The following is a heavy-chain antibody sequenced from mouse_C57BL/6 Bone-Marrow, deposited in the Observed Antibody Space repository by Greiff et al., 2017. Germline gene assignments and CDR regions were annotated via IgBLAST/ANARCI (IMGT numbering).Heavy chain of an antibody. CDR3: AREHDGSSADV. CDR1: GFTFSSYA. J-gene: IGHJ1*03. V-gene: IGHV5-4*01. D-gene: IGHD1-1*01. CDR2: ISDGGSYT. Sequence: EVMLVESGGGLVKPGGSLKLSCAASGFTFSSYAMSWVRQTPEKRLEWVATISDGGSYTYYPDNVKGRFTISRDNAKNNLYLQMSHLKSEDTAMYNCAREHDGSSADVWGTGTTVTVSS.